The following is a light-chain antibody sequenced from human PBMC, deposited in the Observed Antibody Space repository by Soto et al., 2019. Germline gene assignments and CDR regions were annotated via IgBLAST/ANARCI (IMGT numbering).Light chain of an antibody. Sequence: DIVMSQSPDSLAVSLGERATIKCKSGEIVLFNSSNNNYLAWYQQKPGQPPKLLIYWASTRDSGVPDRFSGSGSGTAFTLTIDSLQAEDVAVYYCRQYYEIPPTFGQGTRLEIK. CDR1: EIVLFNSSNNNY. V-gene: IGKV4-1*01. J-gene: IGKJ5*01. CDR2: WAS. CDR3: RQYYEIPPT.